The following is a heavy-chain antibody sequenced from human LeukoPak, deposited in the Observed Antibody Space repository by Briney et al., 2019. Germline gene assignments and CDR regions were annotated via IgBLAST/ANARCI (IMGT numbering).Heavy chain of an antibody. J-gene: IGHJ4*02. CDR3: TKGLSFAAALTPFDY. CDR1: GFTFDDHA. D-gene: IGHD6-13*01. Sequence: GGSLRLSCAASGFTFDDHAMHWVRQAPGKGLGWISLISWDGGTTYYADSVKGRFTISRDNSKNSVYLQMNSLRPEDTAIYYCTKGLSFAAALTPFDYWGQGTLVTVSS. V-gene: IGHV3-43D*03. CDR2: ISWDGGTT.